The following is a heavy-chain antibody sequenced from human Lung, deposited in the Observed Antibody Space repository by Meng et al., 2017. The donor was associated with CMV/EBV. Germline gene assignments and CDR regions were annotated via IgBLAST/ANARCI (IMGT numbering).Heavy chain of an antibody. CDR3: ARERFDYGDYGLDD. V-gene: IGHV3-74*01. CDR1: GFTFSRYW. D-gene: IGHD4-17*01. CDR2: INNDESRK. J-gene: IGHJ4*02. Sequence: GGSPRLSCAASGFTFSRYWMHWARQAPGKGLVWVSRINNDESRKTYADSVKGRFTISRDSAKNTLYLQMNSLRAEDTAVYYCARERFDYGDYGLDDWGQGXLVTVSS.